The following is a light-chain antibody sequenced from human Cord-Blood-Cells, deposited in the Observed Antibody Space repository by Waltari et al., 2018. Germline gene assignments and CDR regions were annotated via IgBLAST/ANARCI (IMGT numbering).Light chain of an antibody. CDR2: DVS. CDR1: SSDVGGYNY. J-gene: IGLJ3*02. Sequence: QSALTQPASVSGSPGPSITIPCTGTSSDVGGYNYVSWYQQHPGKAPKLMIYDVSKRPSGVSNRFSGSKSGNTASLTISGLQAEDEADYYCSSYTSSSTNWVFGGGTKLTVL. V-gene: IGLV2-14*01. CDR3: SSYTSSSTNWV.